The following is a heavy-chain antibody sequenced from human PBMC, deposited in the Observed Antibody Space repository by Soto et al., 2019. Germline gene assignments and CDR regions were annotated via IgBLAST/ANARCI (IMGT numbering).Heavy chain of an antibody. V-gene: IGHV4-59*01. CDR2: IYYSGST. CDR3: ARMGLMAYASWFDP. D-gene: IGHD2-8*01. J-gene: IGHJ5*02. Sequence: PSETLSLTCTVSGGSISSYYWSWIRQPPGKGLEWIGYIYYSGSTNYNPSLKSRVTISVDTSKNQFSLKLSSVTAADTAVYYCARMGLMAYASWFDPWGQGTLVTVSS. CDR1: GGSISSYY.